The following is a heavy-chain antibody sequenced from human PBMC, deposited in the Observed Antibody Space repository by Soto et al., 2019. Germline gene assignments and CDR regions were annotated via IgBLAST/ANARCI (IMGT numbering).Heavy chain of an antibody. CDR1: GGSISSGGYS. CDR2: IYHSGST. V-gene: IGHV4-30-2*01. D-gene: IGHD2-2*01. J-gene: IGHJ3*02. CDR3: ARGYAAFDI. Sequence: QLQLQESGSGLVKPSQTLSLTCAVSGGSISSGGYSWSWIRQPPGKGLEWIGYIYHSGSTYYNPPLTSRVTISVDRAKNQCSLKLSSVAAADTAVYYCARGYAAFDIWGQGTMVTVSS.